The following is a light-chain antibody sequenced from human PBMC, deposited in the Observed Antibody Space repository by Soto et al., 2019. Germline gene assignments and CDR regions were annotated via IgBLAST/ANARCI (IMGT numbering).Light chain of an antibody. CDR3: SSYTSISTLYV. Sequence: QSVPSHPASVSWSPGHSITISCTGTNSDVGGYNYVSWYQQHPGKAPELMIYEVSHRPSGVSNRFSGSKSDNTASLTISGLQAEDEADYYCSSYTSISTLYVFGTGTKVTVL. CDR1: NSDVGGYNY. J-gene: IGLJ1*01. V-gene: IGLV2-14*01. CDR2: EVS.